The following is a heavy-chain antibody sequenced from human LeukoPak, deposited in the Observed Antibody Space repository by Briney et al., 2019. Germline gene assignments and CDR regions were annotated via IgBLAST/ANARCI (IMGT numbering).Heavy chain of an antibody. CDR1: GYTFTSNN. D-gene: IGHD6-19*01. V-gene: IGHV1-8*01. CDR3: ARADTSGCFVDY. CDR2: MDPNSADT. Sequence: ASVKVSCEASGYTFTSNNINWVRQAPGQGLEWMGWMDPNSADTAYAQKFQGRVAMTRDTSISTAYMELSSLRSEDTAVYYCARADTSGCFVDYWGQGTLVTVSS. J-gene: IGHJ4*02.